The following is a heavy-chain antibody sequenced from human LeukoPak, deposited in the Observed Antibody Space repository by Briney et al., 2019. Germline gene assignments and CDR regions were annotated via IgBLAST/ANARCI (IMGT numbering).Heavy chain of an antibody. D-gene: IGHD3-10*01. V-gene: IGHV4-34*01. CDR3: ARVSSGIWWNFDY. J-gene: IGHJ4*02. Sequence: GSLRLSCAASGFTFSSYSMNWIRQPPGKGLEWIGEINHSGSTNYNPSLKSRVTISVDTSKNQFSLKLSSVTAADTAVYYCARVSSGIWWNFDYWGQGTLVTVSS. CDR1: GFTFSSYS. CDR2: INHSGST.